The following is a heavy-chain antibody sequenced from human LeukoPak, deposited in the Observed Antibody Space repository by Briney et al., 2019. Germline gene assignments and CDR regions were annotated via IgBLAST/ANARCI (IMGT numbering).Heavy chain of an antibody. CDR1: VCMFFTYV. CDR2: INEYNRNT. V-gene: IGHV1-18*01. J-gene: IGHJ3*02. CDR3: ARERQFYYDSSGPLLAAFDI. D-gene: IGHD3-22*01. Sequence: ASVKVSCKASVCMFFTYVLTWLGQAPGQGREWVGWINEYNRNTNYAQKFQGRVTMTTDTSTTTAYMELTSLTSDDTAVYYCARERQFYYDSSGPLLAAFDIWGQGTVVTVCS.